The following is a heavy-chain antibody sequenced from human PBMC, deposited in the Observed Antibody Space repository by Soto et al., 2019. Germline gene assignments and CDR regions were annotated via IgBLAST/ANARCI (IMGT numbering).Heavy chain of an antibody. Sequence: VQLVESGGGVVQPGRSLRLSCAASGFMFSSHGMHWIRQAPGKGLEWVAVIWYDGSNKYYADSVKGRFIISRDNSKNTLYLQMNSLRVEDTAVYYCGPDTLDYWGQGTLVTVSS. V-gene: IGHV3-33*01. J-gene: IGHJ4*02. CDR3: GPDTLDY. CDR2: IWYDGSNK. CDR1: GFMFSSHG.